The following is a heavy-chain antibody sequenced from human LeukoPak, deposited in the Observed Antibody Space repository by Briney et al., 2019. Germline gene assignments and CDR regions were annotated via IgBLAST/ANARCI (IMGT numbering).Heavy chain of an antibody. CDR2: MKGTGDK. Sequence: GGSLRLSCAASGLSFSTFAMSWGRQAPARGLEWLSSMKGTGDKYYADSVRGRFTLSRDDSRNTVYFHLNNLRVEDTAVYYCARASWVSSADAVRWGQGTVVTVSS. V-gene: IGHV3-23*01. CDR3: ARASWVSSADAVR. D-gene: IGHD3-16*01. CDR1: GLSFSTFA. J-gene: IGHJ4*02.